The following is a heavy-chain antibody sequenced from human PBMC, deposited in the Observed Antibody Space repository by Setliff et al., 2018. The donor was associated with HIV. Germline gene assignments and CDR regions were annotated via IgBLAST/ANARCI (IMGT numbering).Heavy chain of an antibody. CDR2: IIPLFGSA. CDR3: ARAKATRQARPTNCFDP. Sequence: SVKVSCKTSGGTFSSYSITWVRQAPGQGLEWMGGIIPLFGSADYAQRFQGRVTITADESTSTAYMELTSLRSEDTAVYYCARAKATRQARPTNCFDPWGQGTLVTVSS. J-gene: IGHJ5*02. V-gene: IGHV1-69*13. CDR1: GGTFSSYS. D-gene: IGHD1-1*01.